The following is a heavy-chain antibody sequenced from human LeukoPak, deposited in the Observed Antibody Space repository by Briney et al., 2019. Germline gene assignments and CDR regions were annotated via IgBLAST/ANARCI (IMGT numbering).Heavy chain of an antibody. CDR2: IYTSGST. V-gene: IGHV4-4*07. Sequence: SETLSLTCTVSGGSISSYYWSWIRQPAGKGLEWIGRIYTSGSTNYNPSLKSRVTMSVDTSKNQFSLKLSSVTAADTAVYYCARAGGYSSGYYSHYFDYWGQGTLVTVSS. CDR3: ARAGGYSSGYYSHYFDY. J-gene: IGHJ4*02. D-gene: IGHD3-22*01. CDR1: GGSISSYY.